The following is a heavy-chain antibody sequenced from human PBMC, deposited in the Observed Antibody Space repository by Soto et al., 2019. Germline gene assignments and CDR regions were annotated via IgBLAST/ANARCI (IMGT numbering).Heavy chain of an antibody. D-gene: IGHD2-2*01. Sequence: ASGKVSCKASGGTFSSYTISWGRQAPGQGLEWMGRILPILGIANYAQKFQGRVTITADKSTSTAYMELSSLRSEDTAVYYCARDLPSCSSTSCYYYSGQGTLVTVSS. V-gene: IGHV1-69*04. J-gene: IGHJ4*02. CDR3: ARDLPSCSSTSCYYY. CDR2: ILPILGIA. CDR1: GGTFSSYT.